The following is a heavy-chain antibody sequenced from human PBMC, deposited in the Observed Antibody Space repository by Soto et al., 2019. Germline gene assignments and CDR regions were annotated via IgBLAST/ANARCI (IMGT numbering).Heavy chain of an antibody. V-gene: IGHV4-59*01. Sequence: QVQLQESGPGLVKPSETLSLTCTVSGGSISRYYWSWIRQPPGKGLEWIGYMYNTGSTVYNPSFKSLVTISVDTSKHQFSLKLNSVTAAAMAVYYCARDLWGYCGTDCYPLDVWGQGTTVTVSS. CDR1: GGSISRYY. D-gene: IGHD2-21*02. CDR3: ARDLWGYCGTDCYPLDV. J-gene: IGHJ6*02. CDR2: MYNTGST.